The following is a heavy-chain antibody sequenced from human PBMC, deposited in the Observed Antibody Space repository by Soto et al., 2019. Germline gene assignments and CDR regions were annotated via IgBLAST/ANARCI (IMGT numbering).Heavy chain of an antibody. D-gene: IGHD6-6*01. CDR2: ISYDGSNK. Sequence: QVQLVESGGGVVQPGRSLRLSCADSGFSLSDYGMLWVRQAPGKGLECVAVISYDGSNKHYADSVKGRFTISRDNAKRTLYLKMNSRGAEDRALFYCAKALSVANGGQGPLFTVSS. J-gene: IGHJ4*02. CDR3: AKALSVAN. CDR1: GFSLSDYG. V-gene: IGHV3-30*18.